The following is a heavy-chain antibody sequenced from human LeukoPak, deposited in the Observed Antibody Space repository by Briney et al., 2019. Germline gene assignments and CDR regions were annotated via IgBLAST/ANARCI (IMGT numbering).Heavy chain of an antibody. CDR3: ARGLSVTGYYFDF. Sequence: SQTLSLTCAISGDSVSSNSVAWNWIRQSPSRGLEWLGRTYYRSKWYHDYVVAVKSRITINPDTSKNRFSLQLNSVTPEDTAVYYCARGLSVTGYYFDFWGQGTLVTVSS. CDR1: GDSVSSNSVA. CDR2: TYYRSKWYH. D-gene: IGHD1-14*01. J-gene: IGHJ4*02. V-gene: IGHV6-1*01.